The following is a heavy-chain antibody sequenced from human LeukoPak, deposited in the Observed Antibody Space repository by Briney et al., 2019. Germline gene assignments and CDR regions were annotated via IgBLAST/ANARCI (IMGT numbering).Heavy chain of an antibody. J-gene: IGHJ5*02. CDR3: ARHGGAAAGYNWFDH. D-gene: IGHD6-13*01. CDR1: GGSISSYY. V-gene: IGHV4-59*08. Sequence: PSETLSLTCTVSGGSISSYYWSWIRQPPGKGLEWIGYIYYSGSTNYNPSLKSRVTISVDTSKNQFSLKLSSVTAADTAVYYCARHGGAAAGYNWFDHWGQGTLVTVSS. CDR2: IYYSGST.